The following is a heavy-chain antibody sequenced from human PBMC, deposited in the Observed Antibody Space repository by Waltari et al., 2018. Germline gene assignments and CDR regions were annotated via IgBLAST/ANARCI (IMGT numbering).Heavy chain of an antibody. CDR1: GYTFTGYY. CDR3: ARLNSGYDSNDSN. D-gene: IGHD5-12*01. Sequence: QVQLVQSGAEVKKPGASVKVSCKASGYTFTGYYMHGVRPAPGQGLEWMGWINPNSGGTNYAQKFQGRVTMTRDTSISTAYMELSRLRSDDTAVYYCARLNSGYDSNDSNWGQGTLVTVSS. CDR2: INPNSGGT. J-gene: IGHJ4*02. V-gene: IGHV1-2*02.